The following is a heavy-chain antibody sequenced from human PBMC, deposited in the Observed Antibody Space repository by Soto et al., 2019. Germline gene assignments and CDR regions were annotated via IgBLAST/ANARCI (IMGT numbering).Heavy chain of an antibody. CDR3: ARASRRYCSSTSCYYNWFDP. Sequence: ASVKVSCKASGGTFSSYAISWVRQAPGQGLEWMGGIIPIFGTANYAQKFQGRVTITADESTSTAYMELSSLRSEDTAVYYCARASRRYCSSTSCYYNWFDPWGQGTLVTVSS. D-gene: IGHD2-2*01. V-gene: IGHV1-69*13. J-gene: IGHJ5*02. CDR1: GGTFSSYA. CDR2: IIPIFGTA.